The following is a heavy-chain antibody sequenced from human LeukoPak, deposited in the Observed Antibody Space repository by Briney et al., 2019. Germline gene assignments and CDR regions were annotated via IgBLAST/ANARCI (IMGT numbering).Heavy chain of an antibody. CDR2: IIPIFGIA. CDR3: AREYEMVAATINWFDP. J-gene: IGHJ5*02. D-gene: IGHD2-15*01. V-gene: IGHV1-69*05. CDR1: GGTFSSYA. Sequence: SVKVSCKASGGTFSSYAISWVRQAPGQGLEWMGGIIPIFGIANYAQKFQGRVTITTDESTSTAYMELSSLRSEDTAVYYCAREYEMVAATINWFDPWGQGTLVTVSS.